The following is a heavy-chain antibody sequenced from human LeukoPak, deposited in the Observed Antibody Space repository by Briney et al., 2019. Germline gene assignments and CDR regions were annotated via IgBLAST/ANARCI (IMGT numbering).Heavy chain of an antibody. D-gene: IGHD2-21*02. Sequence: ASVKVSCKVSGYTLTELSMHWVRPAPGKGLEWMGGFDPEDGETIYAQKFQGRVTMTEDTSTDTAYMELSSLRSEDTAVYYCATLRSYCGGDCYSGFDYWGQGTLVTVSS. CDR1: GYTLTELS. CDR2: FDPEDGET. V-gene: IGHV1-24*01. J-gene: IGHJ4*02. CDR3: ATLRSYCGGDCYSGFDY.